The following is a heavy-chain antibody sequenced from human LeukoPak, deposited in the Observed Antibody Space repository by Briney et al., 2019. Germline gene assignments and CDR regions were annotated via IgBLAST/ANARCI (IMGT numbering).Heavy chain of an antibody. V-gene: IGHV4-59*01. CDR1: GDSISNYY. CDR2: IYYSGTT. J-gene: IGHJ6*02. Sequence: SETLSLTCTVSGDSISNYYWNWVRQPPGKGLEWIGNIYYSGTTNYNPSLKSRVTISLDTSKNQFSLKLTSVTAADTAVYYCARDKLIAAAGTVAYYGLDVWGRGTTVIVSS. CDR3: ARDKLIAAAGTVAYYGLDV. D-gene: IGHD6-13*01.